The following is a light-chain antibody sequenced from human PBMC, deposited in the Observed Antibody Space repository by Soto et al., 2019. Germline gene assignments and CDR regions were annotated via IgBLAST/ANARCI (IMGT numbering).Light chain of an antibody. CDR1: QSISSY. V-gene: IGKV1-39*01. CDR3: NQSYSTTDS. CDR2: DAS. Sequence: DIQMTQSPSSLSASVGDRVTITCRASQSISSYLNWYQQKPGKAPKLLIYDASNLQSGVPSRYSGSGAGTDFTLPISSLQPEDFATYSCNQSYSTTDSCGQGNKLEIK. J-gene: IGKJ2*01.